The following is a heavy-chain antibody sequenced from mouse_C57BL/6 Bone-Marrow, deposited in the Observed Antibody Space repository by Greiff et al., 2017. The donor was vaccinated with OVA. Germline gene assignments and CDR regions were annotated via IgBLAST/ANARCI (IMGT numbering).Heavy chain of an antibody. V-gene: IGHV1-55*01. D-gene: IGHD1-1*01. Sequence: QVQLQQPGAELVKPGASVKMSCKASGYTFTSYWITWVKQRPGQGLEWIGDIYPGSGSTNYNEKFKSKATLTVDTSSSTAYMQLSSLTSEDSAVYYCARHPDYCSSSYYDGSWGQGTTLTVSS. CDR2: IYPGSGST. CDR3: ARHPDYCSSSYYDGS. J-gene: IGHJ2*01. CDR1: GYTFTSYW.